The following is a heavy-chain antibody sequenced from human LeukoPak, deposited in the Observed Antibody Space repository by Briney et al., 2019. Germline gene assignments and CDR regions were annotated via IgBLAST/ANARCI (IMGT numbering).Heavy chain of an antibody. CDR2: INPNSDVT. CDR3: ARVTGSYFGPHKSIDY. D-gene: IGHD3/OR15-3a*01. J-gene: IGHJ4*02. CDR1: GYTFTDYY. V-gene: IGHV1-2*02. Sequence: ASVKVSCKASGYTFTDYYMHWVRQAPGHGLEWMGWINPNSDVTNYAQKFQGRVTMTRDTSISTAYMEPSRLRSDDTAVYYCARVTGSYFGPHKSIDYWGQGTLVTVSS.